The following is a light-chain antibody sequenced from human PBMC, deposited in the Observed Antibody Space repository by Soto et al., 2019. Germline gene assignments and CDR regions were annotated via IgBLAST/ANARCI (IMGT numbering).Light chain of an antibody. CDR2: DVS. CDR1: SSDVGGYNY. V-gene: IGLV2-14*01. J-gene: IGLJ2*01. Sequence: QSALTQPASVSGSPGQSITISCTGTSSDVGGYNYVSWYQQHPGKAPKLMIYDVSNRPSGVSNRFSGSKSGNTASPTISGLQAEDEADYYCSSYTGSSTLVVFGGGTKLTVL. CDR3: SSYTGSSTLVV.